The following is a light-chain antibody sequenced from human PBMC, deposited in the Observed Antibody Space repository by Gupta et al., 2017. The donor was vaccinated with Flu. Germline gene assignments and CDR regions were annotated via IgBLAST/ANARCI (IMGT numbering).Light chain of an antibody. CDR3: QQYGSSPLT. J-gene: IGKJ4*01. Sequence: EIVLTQSPGTLSLSPGEGGTLSCRASQSVSGNYFAWYQQEPGQAPSLLIYAVSSRAPGIPDRLSGSGSGTDFTLTISRLEPEDFAVYYCQQYGSSPLTFGGGTKVDIK. V-gene: IGKV3-20*01. CDR2: AVS. CDR1: QSVSGNY.